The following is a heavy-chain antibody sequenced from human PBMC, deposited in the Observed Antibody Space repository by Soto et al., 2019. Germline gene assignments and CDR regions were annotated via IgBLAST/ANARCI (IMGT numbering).Heavy chain of an antibody. V-gene: IGHV5-51*01. CDR2: MYPCDSYT. D-gene: IGHD3-10*01. Sequence: GVGRVRQLTGRGLEWVGIMYPCDSYTRYHPSLQGHVTLSVDVTVSTAFLQWRSLETSDTGMYFCARLPRDRNKTWCYYAGLWGQGTQVTGSS. CDR1: G. CDR3: ARLPRDRNKTWCYYAGL. J-gene: IGHJ4*02.